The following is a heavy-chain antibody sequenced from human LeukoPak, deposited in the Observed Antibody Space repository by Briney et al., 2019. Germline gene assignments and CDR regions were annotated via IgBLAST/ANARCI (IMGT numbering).Heavy chain of an antibody. CDR2: IFHDGTT. J-gene: IGHJ4*02. CDR3: ARRVVAGTTVDS. D-gene: IGHD1-1*01. V-gene: IGHV4-39*01. CDR1: GGSINSPNSY. Sequence: SETLSLTCTVSGGSINSPNSYWGWIRQPPGKGLEWIGGIFHDGTTYHSPSLKSRVTVSVDTSLNQFSLSLMSMTAADTAVYYCARRVVAGTTVDSWGQGNLVTVSS.